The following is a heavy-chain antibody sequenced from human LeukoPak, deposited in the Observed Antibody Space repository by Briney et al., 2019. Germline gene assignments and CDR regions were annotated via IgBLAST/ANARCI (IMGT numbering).Heavy chain of an antibody. J-gene: IGHJ4*02. V-gene: IGHV3-21*01. CDR2: ISSSSSYI. D-gene: IGHD3-22*01. CDR1: GFTFSSYS. CDR3: ARYYYDSSGYSVGVDY. Sequence: GAPLRLSCAASGFTFSSYSMNWVRQAPGKGLEWVSSISSSSSYIYYADSVKGRFTISRDNAKNSLYLQMNSLRAEDTAVYYCARYYYDSSGYSVGVDYWGQGTLVTVSS.